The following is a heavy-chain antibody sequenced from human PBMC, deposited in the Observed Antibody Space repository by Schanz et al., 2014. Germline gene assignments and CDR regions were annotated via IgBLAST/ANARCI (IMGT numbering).Heavy chain of an antibody. D-gene: IGHD6-13*01. CDR2: ISGSGDTA. CDR3: ATASSPVREAGAGSSFHL. Sequence: EVQLLESGGGLVQPGGSLRLSCAASGFTFSSYAMSWVRQAPGKGLEWVSAISGSGDTAYYADSVKGRFTISRDNFKGALYLQMSSLRAEDTAVYYCATASSPVREAGAGSSFHLWGQGTLVTVSP. J-gene: IGHJ5*02. V-gene: IGHV3-23*01. CDR1: GFTFSSYA.